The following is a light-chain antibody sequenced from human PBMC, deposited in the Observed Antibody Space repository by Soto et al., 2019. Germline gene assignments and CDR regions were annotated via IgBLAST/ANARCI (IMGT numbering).Light chain of an antibody. CDR3: CSYVDNYTFV. V-gene: IGLV2-11*01. Sequence: QSALTQPRSVSGSPGQSVTISCTGTNSDVGGYSYVSWYQQHPGKAPKLVIYDVTKRPSGVPDRFSGSKSGNTASLTISGLQAENEAEYSCCSYVDNYTFVFGTGTKLTVL. J-gene: IGLJ1*01. CDR1: NSDVGGYSY. CDR2: DVT.